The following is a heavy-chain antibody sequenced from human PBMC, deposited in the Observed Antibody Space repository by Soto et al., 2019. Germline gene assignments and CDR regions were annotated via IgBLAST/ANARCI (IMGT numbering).Heavy chain of an antibody. J-gene: IGHJ6*02. CDR1: GGSFSGYF. Sequence: PSETLSLTCVVYGGSFSGYFWSWIRQSPGRGPEWIGEINHSGRTNYNPSLKSRVSISVDTSNNQFSLKMSSVTAADTAVYYGVRQGFGALHGLVDVWGQGTTVTVSS. CDR3: VRQGFGALHGLVDV. V-gene: IGHV4-34*01. CDR2: INHSGRT. D-gene: IGHD3-10*01.